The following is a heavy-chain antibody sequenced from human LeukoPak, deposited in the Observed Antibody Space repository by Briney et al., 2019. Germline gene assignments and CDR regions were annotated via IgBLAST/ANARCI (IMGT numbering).Heavy chain of an antibody. CDR3: AREFNGSPDY. V-gene: IGHV4-39*02. D-gene: IGHD6-25*01. CDR1: GGSISSNTYY. J-gene: IGHJ4*02. Sequence: SETLSLTCTVPGGSISSNTYYWSWIRQPPGKGLEWIGSIRYSGRTYYKPSLKSRVTLSVDTSKNQLLLNLRSVTAADTAMYYCAREFNGSPDYLGQGTLVTVSS. CDR2: IRYSGRT.